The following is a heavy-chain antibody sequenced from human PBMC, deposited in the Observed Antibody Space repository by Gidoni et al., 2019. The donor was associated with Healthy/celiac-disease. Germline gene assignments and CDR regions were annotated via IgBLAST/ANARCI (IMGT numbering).Heavy chain of an antibody. Sequence: EVPLVASGGGLVRPGGSRRLSCAASGFTFSSYSMNWVRQAPGKGLEGVSYISSSSSTIYYAGSVKGRFTISRDNAKNSRYLQMNSLRAEDTAVYYCARDGVVDGSGWGQGTLVTVSS. V-gene: IGHV3-48*04. J-gene: IGHJ4*02. CDR3: ARDGVVDGSG. D-gene: IGHD3-10*01. CDR1: GFTFSSYS. CDR2: ISSSSSTI.